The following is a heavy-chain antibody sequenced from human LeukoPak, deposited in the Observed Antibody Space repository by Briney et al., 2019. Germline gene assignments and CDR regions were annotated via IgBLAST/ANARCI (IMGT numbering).Heavy chain of an antibody. CDR2: ISGSGGST. Sequence: PGGSLRLSSAASVFTFICYAMSWRLQAPGKGLDWVSAISGSGGSTYYADSVKARFTISRDNSKNTLYLQTNSLTAEATAPYYAAKDQVPYYDSIGYDYRGQGNLVTVS. CDR1: VFTFICYA. CDR3: AKDQVPYYDSIGYDY. D-gene: IGHD3-22*01. V-gene: IGHV3-23*01. J-gene: IGHJ4*02.